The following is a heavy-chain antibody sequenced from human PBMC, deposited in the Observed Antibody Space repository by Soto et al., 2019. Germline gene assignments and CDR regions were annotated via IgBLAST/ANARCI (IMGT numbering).Heavy chain of an antibody. J-gene: IGHJ4*02. CDR1: GFIVSSND. CDR2: IYSSGST. CDR3: ASRPPFDY. V-gene: IGHV3-53*01. Sequence: EVQLVESGGGLIQPGGSLRLSCAASGFIVSSNDMSWVRQAPGKGLEWVSGIYSSGSTSYVDSVKGRFTISRDNSKNTLYLQMNSPRVEDTAVYYCASRPPFDYWGQGTLVTVSS.